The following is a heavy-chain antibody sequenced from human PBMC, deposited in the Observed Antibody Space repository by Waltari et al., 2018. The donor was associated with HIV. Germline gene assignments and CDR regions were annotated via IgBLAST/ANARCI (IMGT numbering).Heavy chain of an antibody. Sequence: QVQLQESGPGLVKPSQTLSLTCTVSGGSISRGSFYWNWIRQPAGKGLEWIGRIYTSGSTKYNPSLKSRVTISVDTSKNQFSLKLNSVTAADTAVYYCARAEGGNSGVHFDYWGQGTLVTVSS. J-gene: IGHJ4*02. V-gene: IGHV4-61*02. CDR1: GGSISRGSFY. CDR3: ARAEGGNSGVHFDY. CDR2: IYTSGST. D-gene: IGHD2-21*02.